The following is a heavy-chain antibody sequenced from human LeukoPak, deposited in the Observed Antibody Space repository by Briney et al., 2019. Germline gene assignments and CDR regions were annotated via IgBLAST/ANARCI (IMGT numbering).Heavy chain of an antibody. CDR1: GYSISSGYY. V-gene: IGHV4-38-2*02. D-gene: IGHD6-13*01. J-gene: IGHJ4*02. CDR2: IYHSGST. CDR3: ARRKQLDY. Sequence: SETLSLTCTVSGYSISSGYYWGWIRQPPGKGLEWIGSIYHSGSTYYNPSLKSRVTISVDTSKNQFSLKLSSVTAADTAVYYCARRKQLDYWGQGTLVTVSS.